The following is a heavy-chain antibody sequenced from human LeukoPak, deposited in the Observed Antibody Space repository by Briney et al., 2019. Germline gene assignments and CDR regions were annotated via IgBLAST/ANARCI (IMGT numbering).Heavy chain of an antibody. CDR2: IYYSGST. Sequence: SETLSLTCTVSGGSISSSSYYWGWIRQPPGKGLEWIGSIYYSGSTYYNPSLKSRVTISVDTSKNQFSLKLSSVTAADTAVYYCARHRHSSVGWSDPWGQGTLVTVSS. CDR3: ARHRHSSVGWSDP. J-gene: IGHJ5*02. V-gene: IGHV4-39*01. CDR1: GGSISSSSYY. D-gene: IGHD6-19*01.